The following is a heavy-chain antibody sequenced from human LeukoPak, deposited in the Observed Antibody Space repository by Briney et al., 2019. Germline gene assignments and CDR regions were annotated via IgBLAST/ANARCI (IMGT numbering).Heavy chain of an antibody. V-gene: IGHV4-34*01. CDR2: INHSGST. Sequence: SETLSLTCAVYGVSFSGYYWSWIRQPPGKGLEWIGEINHSGSTNYNPSLKSRVTISVDTSKNQFSLKLSSVTAADTAVYYCARLPITIFGVVYQNYFDYWGQGTLVTVSS. CDR1: GVSFSGYY. D-gene: IGHD3-3*01. CDR3: ARLPITIFGVVYQNYFDY. J-gene: IGHJ4*02.